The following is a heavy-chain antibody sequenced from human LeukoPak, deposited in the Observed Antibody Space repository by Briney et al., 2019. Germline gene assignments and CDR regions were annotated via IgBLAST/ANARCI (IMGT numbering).Heavy chain of an antibody. CDR2: IYSSGST. D-gene: IGHD6-13*01. Sequence: SQTLSLTCTVSGGSLSSYYRNWIRQAPGEGLEWVGFIYSSGSTNYNPSIKSRVTMSVDTSKNQFSLKLRSVTEADTAVYHCARGGSSTWRIGYYFDFWGQGTLATVSA. V-gene: IGHV4-59*01. J-gene: IGHJ4*02. CDR1: GGSLSSYY. CDR3: ARGGSSTWRIGYYFDF.